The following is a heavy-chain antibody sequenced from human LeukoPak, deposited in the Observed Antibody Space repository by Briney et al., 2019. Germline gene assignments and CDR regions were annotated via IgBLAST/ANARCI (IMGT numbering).Heavy chain of an antibody. CDR1: GFIFSSYA. CDR2: ISGSGGST. CDR3: AKWGSGYYFIGDYFDY. J-gene: IGHJ4*02. Sequence: GGSLRLSCAASGFIFSSYAMSWVRQAPGKGLEWVSAISGSGGSTYYADSVKGRFTISRDNSKNTLYLQMNSLRAEDTAVYYCAKWGSGYYFIGDYFDYWGQGTLVTVSS. V-gene: IGHV3-23*01. D-gene: IGHD3-22*01.